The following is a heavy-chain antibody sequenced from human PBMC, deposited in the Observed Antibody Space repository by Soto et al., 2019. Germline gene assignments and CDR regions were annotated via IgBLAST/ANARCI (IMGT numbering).Heavy chain of an antibody. CDR2: INSDGSST. CDR1: GFTFSSYW. Sequence: GESLKISCAASGFTFSSYWMHWVRQAPGKGLVWVSRINSDGSSTSYADSVKGRFTISRDNAKNTLYLQMNSLRAEDTAVYYCARDRGFRGWLNDAFDIWGQGTMVTVSS. J-gene: IGHJ3*02. V-gene: IGHV3-74*01. CDR3: ARDRGFRGWLNDAFDI. D-gene: IGHD6-19*01.